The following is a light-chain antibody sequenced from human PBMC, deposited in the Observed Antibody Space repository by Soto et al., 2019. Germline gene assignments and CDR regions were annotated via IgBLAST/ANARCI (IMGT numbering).Light chain of an antibody. J-gene: IGKJ1*01. CDR1: QSLLFSNGYNY. V-gene: IGKV2-28*01. CDR2: LGS. CDR3: MQSLQTPWT. Sequence: DIVMTQSPLSLPVTPGEPASISCRSSQSLLFSNGYNYLDWYMQKPGQSPQLLIYLGSDRASGVPDRFSGSGSGTDCTLKISRVEAEDVGVYYCMQSLQTPWTFGQGTKVDIK.